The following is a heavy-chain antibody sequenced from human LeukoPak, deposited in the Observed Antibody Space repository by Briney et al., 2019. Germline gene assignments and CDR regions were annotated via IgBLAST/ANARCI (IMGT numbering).Heavy chain of an antibody. Sequence: GTLSLTCAVSGGSVSSDNWWSWVRQTPGTGLEWIGEILHTGRTTYNPSLQSRVTISLDTSKNQFSLKVTSVTAADTAIYYCAEHLSLNYASGTGWTWGQGTLVAVSS. J-gene: IGHJ5*02. CDR2: ILHTGRT. D-gene: IGHD3-10*01. CDR1: GGSVSSDNW. CDR3: AEHLSLNYASGTGWT. V-gene: IGHV4-4*02.